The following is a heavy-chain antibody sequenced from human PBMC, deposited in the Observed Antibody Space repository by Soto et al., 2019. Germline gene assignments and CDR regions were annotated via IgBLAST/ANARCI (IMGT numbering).Heavy chain of an antibody. CDR3: ARGGGYSYGYLPQQYGMDV. V-gene: IGHV1-2*04. CDR1: GYTFTGYY. Sequence: ASVNVSCKASGYTFTGYYMHWVRQAPGQGLEWMGWINPNSGGTNYAQKFQGWVTMTRDTSISTAYMELSRLRSDDTAVYYCARGGGYSYGYLPQQYGMDVWGQGTTVTVSS. J-gene: IGHJ6*02. D-gene: IGHD5-18*01. CDR2: INPNSGGT.